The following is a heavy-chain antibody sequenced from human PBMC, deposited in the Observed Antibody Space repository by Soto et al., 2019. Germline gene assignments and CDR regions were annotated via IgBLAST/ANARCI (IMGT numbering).Heavy chain of an antibody. CDR3: VKEGHYDFWSMDV. J-gene: IGHJ6*02. Sequence: GVSLRLSCAASGFTFSSYGMHWVRQAPGKGLEWVAVISYDGSNKYYADSVKGRFTISRDNSKNTLYLQMNSLRAEDTAVYYCVKEGHYDFWSMDVWGQGTTVTVSS. CDR1: GFTFSSYG. V-gene: IGHV3-30*18. CDR2: ISYDGSNK. D-gene: IGHD3-3*01.